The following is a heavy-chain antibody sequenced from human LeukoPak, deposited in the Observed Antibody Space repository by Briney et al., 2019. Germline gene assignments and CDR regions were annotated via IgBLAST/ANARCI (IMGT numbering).Heavy chain of an antibody. V-gene: IGHV3-23*01. J-gene: IGHJ4*02. CDR2: IKGGGGDP. D-gene: IGHD2-21*02. CDR3: AQGGHDFNPFYC. CDR1: GFTFNTYA. Sequence: GGSLRLSCVDSGFTFNTYAMGWVRQSPGRGLEWVPSIKGGGGDPFYADSVKGRFTISRDNSKNTLFLQLNSLRAEDSAVYYCAQGGHDFNPFYCWGQGTLVTVSS.